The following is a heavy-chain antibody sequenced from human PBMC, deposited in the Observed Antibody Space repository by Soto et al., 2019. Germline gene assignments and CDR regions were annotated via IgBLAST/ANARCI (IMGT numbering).Heavy chain of an antibody. CDR2: IYYRGST. CDR3: AIFMGNSVAPTYFDY. D-gene: IGHD5-12*01. CDR1: GGSFSIYY. V-gene: IGHV4-59*01. J-gene: IGHJ4*02. Sequence: SGTLSLTCAVYGGSFSIYYWSWIRQPPGKGLEWISYIYYRGSTNYNPSLKSRVTISVDTSKNQFSLKLSSVTTVDTAVYYCAIFMGNSVAPTYFDYWGQGTLVTVSS.